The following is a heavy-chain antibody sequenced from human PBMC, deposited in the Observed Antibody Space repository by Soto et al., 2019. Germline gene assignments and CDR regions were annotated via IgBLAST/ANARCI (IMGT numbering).Heavy chain of an antibody. CDR3: AGGRKTVVVPAAIRGYYYYGMDV. V-gene: IGHV1-69*01. CDR2: IIPIFGTA. D-gene: IGHD2-2*02. J-gene: IGHJ6*02. CDR1: GGTFSSYA. Sequence: QVQLVQSGAEVKKPGSSVKVSCKAPGGTFSSYAISWVRQAPGQGLEWMGGIIPIFGTANYAQKFQGRVTITADESTSTAYMELSSLRSEDTAVYYCAGGRKTVVVPAAIRGYYYYGMDVWGQGTTVTVSS.